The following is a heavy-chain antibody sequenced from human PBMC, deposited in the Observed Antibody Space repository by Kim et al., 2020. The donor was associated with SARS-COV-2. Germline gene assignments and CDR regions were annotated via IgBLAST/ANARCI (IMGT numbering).Heavy chain of an antibody. CDR2: IGTAGDT. J-gene: IGHJ3*02. CDR1: GFTFSSYD. CDR3: ARVPSSSWAFDI. V-gene: IGHV3-13*01. D-gene: IGHD6-13*01. Sequence: GGSLRLSCAASGFTFSSYDMHWVRQATGKGLEWVSAIGTAGDTYYPGSVKGRFTISRENAKNSLYLQMNSLRAGDTAVYYCARVPSSSWAFDIWGQGTMVTVSS.